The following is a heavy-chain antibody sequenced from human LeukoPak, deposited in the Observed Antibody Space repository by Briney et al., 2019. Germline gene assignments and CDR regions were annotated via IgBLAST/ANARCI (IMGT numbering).Heavy chain of an antibody. V-gene: IGHV3-30*02. D-gene: IGHD2-2*01. Sequence: PGGSLRLSCAASGFTFSSYGMHWVRQAPGKGLEWVAFIRYDGSNKYYADSVKGRFTISRDNSKNTLYLQMNSLRAEDTAVYYCAKDFNIVVVPAAQWGQGTLVTVSS. J-gene: IGHJ4*02. CDR1: GFTFSSYG. CDR3: AKDFNIVVVPAAQ. CDR2: IRYDGSNK.